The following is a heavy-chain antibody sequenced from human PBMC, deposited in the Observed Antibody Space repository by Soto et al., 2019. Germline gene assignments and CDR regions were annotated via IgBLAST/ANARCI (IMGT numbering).Heavy chain of an antibody. CDR3: AKDYSTVTTDPLSVVLFDY. D-gene: IGHD4-17*01. V-gene: IGHV3-23*01. CDR1: GFTFSSYA. Sequence: GSLRLSCAASGFTFSSYAMSWVRQAPGKGLEWVSIITSDGRTYYADSVKGRFTISRDNSKNTVYLQMNSLRAEDTAVYYCAKDYSTVTTDPLSVVLFDYWGQGALVTVSS. J-gene: IGHJ4*02. CDR2: ITSDGRT.